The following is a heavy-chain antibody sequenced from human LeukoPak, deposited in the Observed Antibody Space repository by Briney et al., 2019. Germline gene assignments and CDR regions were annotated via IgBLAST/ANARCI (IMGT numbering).Heavy chain of an antibody. J-gene: IGHJ6*03. CDR2: ISAYNGNT. CDR1: GYTFTSYG. CDR3: ARTDYDILTSHPTGYYYYYMDV. Sequence: GASVKVSCKASGYTFTSYGISWVRQAPGQGLEWMGWISAYNGNTNYAQKLQGRVTMTTDTSTSTAYMELRSLRSDDTAVYYCARTDYDILTSHPTGYYYYYMDVWGKGTTVTVSS. V-gene: IGHV1-18*01. D-gene: IGHD3-9*01.